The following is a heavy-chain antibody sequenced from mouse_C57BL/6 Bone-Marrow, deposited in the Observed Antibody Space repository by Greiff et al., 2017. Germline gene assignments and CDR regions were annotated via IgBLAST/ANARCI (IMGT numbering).Heavy chain of an antibody. CDR2: ISSGSSTI. CDR1: GFTFSDYG. V-gene: IGHV5-17*01. J-gene: IGHJ2*01. Sequence: EVKLLESGGGLVKPGGSLKLSCAASGFTFSDYGMHWVRQAPETGLEWVAYISSGSSTIYYADTVKGRFTIYRDNAKNTLFLQMTSLRAEDTAMYYCARRKGLDYWGQGTTLTVSS. CDR3: ARRKGLDY.